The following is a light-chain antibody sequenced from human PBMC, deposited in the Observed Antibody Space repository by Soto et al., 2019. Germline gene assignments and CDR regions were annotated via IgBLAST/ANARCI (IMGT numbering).Light chain of an antibody. V-gene: IGKV3-20*01. J-gene: IGKJ1*01. CDR1: QSVSSNY. Sequence: EIVLTQSPGTLSLSPGERATLSCRASQSVSSNYLGWYQQKPGQAPRLLIYAASSRATGIPDRFSGSGSGTDFTLTISRLEPDDFAVYYFQKYASSPWTVGQGTKVDSK. CDR2: AAS. CDR3: QKYASSPWT.